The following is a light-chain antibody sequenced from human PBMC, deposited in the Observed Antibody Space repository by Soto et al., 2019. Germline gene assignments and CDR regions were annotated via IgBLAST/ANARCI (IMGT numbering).Light chain of an antibody. CDR1: QSISTY. CDR3: QHSYRTPPSLT. Sequence: DVQMSQSPSTLSASVGDRVTITCRASQSISTYLNWYQHKPGKAPKLLIYAASSLHSGVPSRFSGSGSGTDFTLTISRLQPEDFATYYCQHSYRTPPSLTFGPGTTVDIK. CDR2: AAS. V-gene: IGKV1-39*01. J-gene: IGKJ3*01.